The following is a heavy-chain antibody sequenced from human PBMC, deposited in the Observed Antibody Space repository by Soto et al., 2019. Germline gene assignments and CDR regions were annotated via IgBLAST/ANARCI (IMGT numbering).Heavy chain of an antibody. J-gene: IGHJ3*02. CDR2: INSEGSST. CDR1: GFTFSSYW. V-gene: IGHV3-74*01. CDR3: ASALGVADAFDI. Sequence: GGSLRLSCAASGFTFSSYWMHWVRQAPGKGLVWVSRINSEGSSTSYADSVKGRFTISRDNAKNTLYLQMNSLRAEDTAVYYCASALGVADAFDIWGQGTMVTVSS. D-gene: IGHD2-15*01.